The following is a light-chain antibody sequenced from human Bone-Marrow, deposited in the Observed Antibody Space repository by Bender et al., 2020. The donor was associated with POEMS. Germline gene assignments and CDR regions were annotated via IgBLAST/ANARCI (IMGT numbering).Light chain of an antibody. J-gene: IGLJ1*01. Sequence: SYVLTQPPSVSVAPGQTASITCGGHNIGIKTVHWYQQKPGQAPVLVVFDDSDRPSGIPERFSGSNSGNTATLTLSRVEVVDEVDYDCQSWDRDTDRYVFGPGTTVTVL. CDR2: DDS. V-gene: IGLV3-21*02. CDR3: QSWDRDTDRYV. CDR1: NIGIKT.